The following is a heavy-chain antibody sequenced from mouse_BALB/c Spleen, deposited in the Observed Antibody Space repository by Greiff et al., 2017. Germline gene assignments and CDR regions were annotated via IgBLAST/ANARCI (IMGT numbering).Heavy chain of an antibody. CDR2: ISYDGSN. CDR3: AILSMITGGFDY. CDR1: GYSITSGYY. D-gene: IGHD2-4*01. V-gene: IGHV3-6*02. J-gene: IGHJ2*01. Sequence: EVKVEESGPGLVKPSQSLSLTCSVTGYSITSGYYWNWIRQFPGNKLEWMGYISYDGSNNYNPSLKNRISITRDTSKNQFFLKLNSVTTEDTATYYCAILSMITGGFDYWGQGTTLTVSS.